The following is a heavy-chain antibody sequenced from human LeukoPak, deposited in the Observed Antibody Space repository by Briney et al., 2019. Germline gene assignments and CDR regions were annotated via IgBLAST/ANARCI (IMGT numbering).Heavy chain of an antibody. CDR3: FGITVTDVPY. Sequence: PGGSLRLSCAASGLPFSHSGMHWVRQAPGKGLEWVAFIRYDGSNKYYADSVKGRFTISRDNSKNALYLQMNSLRGEDTAVYHCFGITVTDVPYWGQGTLVTVSS. CDR1: GLPFSHSG. D-gene: IGHD1-7*01. J-gene: IGHJ4*02. V-gene: IGHV3-30*02. CDR2: IRYDGSNK.